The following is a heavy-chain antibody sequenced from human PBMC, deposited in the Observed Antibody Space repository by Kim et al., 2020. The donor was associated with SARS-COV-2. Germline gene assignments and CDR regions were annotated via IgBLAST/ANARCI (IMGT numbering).Heavy chain of an antibody. D-gene: IGHD1-26*01. CDR3: AKDRLSGSHWGHGFDI. V-gene: IGHV3-23*01. Sequence: DPGKGRFTISRDNSKTTLYLQMNSLGAEDTAVYYCAKDRLSGSHWGHGFDIWGQGTMVIVSS. J-gene: IGHJ3*02.